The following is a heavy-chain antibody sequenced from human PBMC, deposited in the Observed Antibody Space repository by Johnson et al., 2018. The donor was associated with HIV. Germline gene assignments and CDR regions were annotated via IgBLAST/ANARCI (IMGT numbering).Heavy chain of an antibody. J-gene: IGHJ3*01. D-gene: IGHD6-6*01. V-gene: IGHV3-30*18. CDR1: QFNFGDYG. CDR3: AKGHSGSSYDALDA. CDR2: ISYDGSNK. Sequence: QVQLVESGGGVVQPGGSLRLSCEAFQFNFGDYGMNWVRQAPGKGLEWVAVISYDGSNKYYADSVKGRFTISRDNSKNTLYLQMNSLRAEDTAGDYCAKGHSGSSYDALDAWGQGTMVTVSS.